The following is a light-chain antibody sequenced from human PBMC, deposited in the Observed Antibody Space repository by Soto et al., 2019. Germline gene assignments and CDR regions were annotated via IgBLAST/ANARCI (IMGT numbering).Light chain of an antibody. Sequence: EIVFTQSPATLSLSPGERATLSCRASQSVSSSYLAWYQQKPGQARRLLIYGASSRATGIPDRFSGSGSGTDFTLTLSSLEPEDFEVYYCQQYGGSFRVFGPGTKVDIK. V-gene: IGKV3-20*01. J-gene: IGKJ3*01. CDR3: QQYGGSFRV. CDR1: QSVSSSY. CDR2: GAS.